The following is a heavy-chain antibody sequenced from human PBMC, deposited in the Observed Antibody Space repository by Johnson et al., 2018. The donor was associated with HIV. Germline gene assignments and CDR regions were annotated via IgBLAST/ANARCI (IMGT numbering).Heavy chain of an antibody. V-gene: IGHV3-11*04. CDR3: AREGSSGYYDAFDI. CDR1: GFTFSDYY. D-gene: IGHD3-22*01. CDR2: ISSSGSTI. Sequence: QVQLVESGGGLVQPGRSLRLSCAASGFTFSDYYMSWIRQAPGKGLEWVSYISSSGSTIYYADSVKGRFTISRDNAKNSLYLQMNSLRVEDTAVYYCAREGSSGYYDAFDIWGQGTMVTVSS. J-gene: IGHJ3*02.